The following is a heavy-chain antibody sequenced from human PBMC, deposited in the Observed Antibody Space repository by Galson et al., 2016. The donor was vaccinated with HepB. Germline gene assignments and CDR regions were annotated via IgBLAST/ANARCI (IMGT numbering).Heavy chain of an antibody. D-gene: IGHD6-19*01. CDR3: AKDHGNRWLNNWFDP. CDR1: GFTFSNYG. J-gene: IGHJ5*02. Sequence: SLRLSCAASGFTFSNYGMHWIRQAPGKGLEWVAVMSHDGSHIFHVDSVKGRFSISRDNSKNTLYLQMNSLRDEDTAVYYCAKDHGNRWLNNWFDPWGQGTLVTVSS. CDR2: MSHDGSHI. V-gene: IGHV3-30*18.